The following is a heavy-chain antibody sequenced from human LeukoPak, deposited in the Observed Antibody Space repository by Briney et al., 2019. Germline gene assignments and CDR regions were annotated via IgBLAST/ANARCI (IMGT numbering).Heavy chain of an antibody. CDR3: ARDITYYYGSGSYFDY. Sequence: GGSLRLSCAASGFTLDDYGMSWVRQAPGKGLEWVSGINWNGGSTGYADSVKGRFTISRDNANNSLYLQMNSLRAEDTALYHRARDITYYYGSGSYFDYWGQGTLVTVSS. CDR2: INWNGGST. J-gene: IGHJ4*02. D-gene: IGHD3-10*01. V-gene: IGHV3-20*01. CDR1: GFTLDDYG.